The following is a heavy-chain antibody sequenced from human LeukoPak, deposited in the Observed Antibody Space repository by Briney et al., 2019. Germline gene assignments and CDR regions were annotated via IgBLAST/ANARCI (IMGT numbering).Heavy chain of an antibody. V-gene: IGHV5-51*01. Sequence: GESLKISCKGSGYSFTSYWIGWVRQMPGKGLEWMGIIYPGHSDTRYRPSFQGQVTISADRSISTAYLQWSSLKASDTAMYYCARQRSGSYSHFHYWGQGTLVTVSS. CDR3: ARQRSGSYSHFHY. J-gene: IGHJ4*02. CDR1: GYSFTSYW. D-gene: IGHD1-26*01. CDR2: IYPGHSDT.